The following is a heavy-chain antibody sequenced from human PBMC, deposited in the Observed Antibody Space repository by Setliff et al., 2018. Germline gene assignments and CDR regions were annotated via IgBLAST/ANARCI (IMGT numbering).Heavy chain of an antibody. CDR3: ARQGASGSPHY. V-gene: IGHV4-38-2*01. CDR2: ISYSGNT. Sequence: SETLSLTCAVSVFSISSGYYWGWIRQPPGKGLEWIGYISYSGNTYYNPSLKSRVIISVDTFRSQFSLQLTSVTAADTAIYYCARQGASGSPHYWGQGTLVTVSS. CDR1: VFSISSGYY. J-gene: IGHJ4*02. D-gene: IGHD6-13*01.